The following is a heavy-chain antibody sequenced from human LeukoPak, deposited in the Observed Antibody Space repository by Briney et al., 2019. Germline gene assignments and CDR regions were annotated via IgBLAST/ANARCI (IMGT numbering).Heavy chain of an antibody. Sequence: SETLSLTCTVSGGSISPYYWSWIRQPPGKGLEWIGYIYYSGSTNYNPSLKSLVTISVDTYKTQFSLKLSSVTAADTAVYYCARAFYPGYYSYMAVWGKGTTVTVS. CDR2: IYYSGST. D-gene: IGHD3-3*02. CDR3: ARAFYPGYYSYMAV. J-gene: IGHJ6*03. CDR1: GGSISPYY. V-gene: IGHV4-59*01.